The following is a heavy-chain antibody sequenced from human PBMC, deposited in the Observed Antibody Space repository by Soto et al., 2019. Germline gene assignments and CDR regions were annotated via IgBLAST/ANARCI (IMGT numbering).Heavy chain of an antibody. D-gene: IGHD3-3*01. V-gene: IGHV3-74*01. Sequence: EVQLVESGGGLVQPGGSLRLSCAASGFTFSSSWMHWVRQSPGGGLVWVSRIKPDGTYTTYADSVKGRFTISRDNAKNTLSLQMNRLTAEDTAVYYCAGVGSGYYTLWGQGTLVIVSS. CDR2: IKPDGTYT. CDR1: GFTFSSSW. J-gene: IGHJ4*02. CDR3: AGVGSGYYTL.